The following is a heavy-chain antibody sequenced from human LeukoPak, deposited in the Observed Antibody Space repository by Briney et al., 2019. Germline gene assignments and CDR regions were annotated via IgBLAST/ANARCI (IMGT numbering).Heavy chain of an antibody. V-gene: IGHV4-59*12. CDR2: IYQSGST. Sequence: SETLSLTCTVSGGSISSYYWNWIRQPPGKGLEWIGSIYQSGSTYYNPSLKSRVTISVDTSKNQFSLKLTSVTAADTAVYYCARELYCSGGSCHSRDAFDIWGQGTMVTVSS. CDR1: GGSISSYY. J-gene: IGHJ3*02. D-gene: IGHD2-15*01. CDR3: ARELYCSGGSCHSRDAFDI.